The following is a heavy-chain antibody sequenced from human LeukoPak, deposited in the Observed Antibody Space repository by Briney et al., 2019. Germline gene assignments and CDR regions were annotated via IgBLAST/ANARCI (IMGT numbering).Heavy chain of an antibody. V-gene: IGHV4-30-2*01. Sequence: SETLSLTCAVSGGSISSGGYSWSWIRQPPGKGLEWIGYIYHSGSTYYNPSLKSRVTISVDRSKNQFSLKLSSVTAADTAVYYCARAVLSGWYGGYYYGMDVWGQGTTVTVSS. D-gene: IGHD6-19*01. CDR3: ARAVLSGWYGGYYYGMDV. CDR2: IYHSGST. CDR1: GGSISSGGYS. J-gene: IGHJ6*02.